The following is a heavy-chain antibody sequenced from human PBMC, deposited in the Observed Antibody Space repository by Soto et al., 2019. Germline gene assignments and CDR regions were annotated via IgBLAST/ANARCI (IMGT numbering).Heavy chain of an antibody. D-gene: IGHD3-10*01. CDR1: GYTFTSYY. V-gene: IGHV1-46*03. CDR3: ARSHYYGSGAYTPDDN. CDR2: INPSGGSA. J-gene: IGHJ4*02. Sequence: QVQLVQFGAEVKKPGASVKVSCKASGYTFTSYYMHWVRQAPGQGLEWMGMINPSGGSASYTQKFQGRVTMTRDTSTNTIYMELSSLRSEDTAVYYCARSHYYGSGAYTPDDNWGQGTLVIVSS.